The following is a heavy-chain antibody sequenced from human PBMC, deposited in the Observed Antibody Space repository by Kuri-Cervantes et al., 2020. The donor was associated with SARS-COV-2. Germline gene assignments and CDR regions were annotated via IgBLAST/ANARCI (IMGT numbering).Heavy chain of an antibody. Sequence: GGSLRFSCAASGFSFSMYWMSWVRQAPGKGLEWVANIKKDGSEKYYVDSVKGRFTISRDNAKNSLYLQMNSLRAEDTAVYYCAREQWLELDAFDIWGQGTMVTVSS. CDR3: AREQWLELDAFDI. CDR2: IKKDGSEK. D-gene: IGHD6-19*01. V-gene: IGHV3-7*01. CDR1: GFSFSMYW. J-gene: IGHJ3*02.